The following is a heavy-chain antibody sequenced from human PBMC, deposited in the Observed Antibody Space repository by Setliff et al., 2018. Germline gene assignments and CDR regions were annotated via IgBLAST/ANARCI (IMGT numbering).Heavy chain of an antibody. V-gene: IGHV4-31*02. CDR3: AREERYYNFWSGYFDY. CDR2: IYYSGST. D-gene: IGHD3-3*01. Sequence: SETLSLTCTVSGGSISSGGYYWSWIRQHPGKGLEWIGYIYYSGSTYYNPSLKSRVTISVDTSKNQFSLKLSSVTAADTAVYYCAREERYYNFWSGYFDYWGQGTLVTVSS. J-gene: IGHJ4*02. CDR1: GGSISSGGYY.